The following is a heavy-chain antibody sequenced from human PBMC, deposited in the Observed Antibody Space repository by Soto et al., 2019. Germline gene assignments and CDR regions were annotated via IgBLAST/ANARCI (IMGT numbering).Heavy chain of an antibody. D-gene: IGHD2-15*01. CDR2: ISYDGSNK. CDR3: AKDQRIVVVVAALDY. CDR1: GFTFSSYG. V-gene: IGHV3-30*18. Sequence: QVQLVESGGGVVQPGRSLRLSCAASGFTFSSYGMHWVRQAPGKGLEWVAVISYDGSNKYYADSVKGRFTISRDNSKNTQYLQMNSLRAEDTAVYYCAKDQRIVVVVAALDYWGQGTLVTVSS. J-gene: IGHJ4*02.